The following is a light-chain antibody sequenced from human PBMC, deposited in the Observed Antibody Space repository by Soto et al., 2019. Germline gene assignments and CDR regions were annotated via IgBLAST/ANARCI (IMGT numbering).Light chain of an antibody. CDR3: QQYNNWPSIT. CDR2: GAS. Sequence: EIVMTQSPATRSLSPGERVTLSCRASQGVSSYLAWYQQKPGQAPRLLIYGASTRATGIPARFSGSGSGTEFTLTISSLQSEDFAVYYCQQYNNWPSITFGQGTRLEI. CDR1: QGVSSY. V-gene: IGKV3-15*01. J-gene: IGKJ5*01.